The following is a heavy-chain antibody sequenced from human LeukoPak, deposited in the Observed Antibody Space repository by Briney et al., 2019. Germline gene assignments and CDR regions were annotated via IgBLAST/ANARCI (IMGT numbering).Heavy chain of an antibody. D-gene: IGHD5-18*01. J-gene: IGHJ4*02. Sequence: PGGSLRLSCAASGFTFSDAWMSWVRQAPGKGLEWAGRIKSKTDGGTTDYAAPVKGRFTISRDDSKNTLYLQMNSLKTEDTAVYYCTTEASYGLDYWGQGTLVTVSS. CDR3: TTEASYGLDY. CDR1: GFTFSDAW. V-gene: IGHV3-15*01. CDR2: IKSKTDGGTT.